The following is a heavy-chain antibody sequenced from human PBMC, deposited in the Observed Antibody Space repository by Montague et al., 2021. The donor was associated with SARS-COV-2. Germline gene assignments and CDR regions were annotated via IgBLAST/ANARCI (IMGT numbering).Heavy chain of an antibody. CDR1: GFTFSNYA. Sequence: SLRLSCAASGFTFSNYAMSWVRQAPGKGLECVSTIGGSGGSTYYADSVYGRFTISRDNSDNTVHVQMNGLRAEDTAVYYCVKGLAGLGCVFDDWGQGTLVTVSS. CDR3: VKGLAGLGCVFDD. D-gene: IGHD6-19*01. V-gene: IGHV3-23*01. J-gene: IGHJ4*02. CDR2: IGGSGGST.